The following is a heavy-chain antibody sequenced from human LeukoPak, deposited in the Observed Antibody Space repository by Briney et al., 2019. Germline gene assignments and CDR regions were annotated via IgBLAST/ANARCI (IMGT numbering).Heavy chain of an antibody. V-gene: IGHV3-30*18. D-gene: IGHD3-10*01. CDR3: AKAVTMVRGTTRGYYFDS. J-gene: IGHJ4*02. Sequence: PGRSLRLSCAASGFTFSSSGMHWVRQAPGKGLEWVAIISYDATYKYYADSVKGRFTISRDNSKNTLYLQMNSLTAEDTALYYCAKAVTMVRGTTRGYYFDSWGQGTLVTVSS. CDR1: GFTFSSSG. CDR2: ISYDATYK.